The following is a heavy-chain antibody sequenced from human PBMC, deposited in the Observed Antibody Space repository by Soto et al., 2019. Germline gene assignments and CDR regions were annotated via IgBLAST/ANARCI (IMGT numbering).Heavy chain of an antibody. CDR2: IYHSGST. CDR1: GGSISSSNW. J-gene: IGHJ6*02. D-gene: IGHD1-26*01. Sequence: PSETLSLTCAVSGGSISSSNWWSWVRQPPGKGLEWIGEIYHSGSTNYNPSLKSRVTISVGKSKNQFSLKLSSVTAADTAVYYCARDLPPSTSADYYYGMDVWGQGTTVTVSS. CDR3: ARDLPPSTSADYYYGMDV. V-gene: IGHV4-4*02.